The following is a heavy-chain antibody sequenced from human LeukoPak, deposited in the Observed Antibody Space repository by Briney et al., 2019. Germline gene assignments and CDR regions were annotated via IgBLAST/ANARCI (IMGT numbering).Heavy chain of an antibody. Sequence: GGSLRLSCAASGFTFSSYGMHWVRQAPGKGLEWVAVIWYDGSNKYYADSVKGRFTISRDNSKNTLYLQMNSLRAEDTAVCYCARVATTVTKGSNWFDPWGQGTLVTVSS. J-gene: IGHJ5*02. CDR2: IWYDGSNK. CDR1: GFTFSSYG. CDR3: ARVATTVTKGSNWFDP. V-gene: IGHV3-33*01. D-gene: IGHD4-17*01.